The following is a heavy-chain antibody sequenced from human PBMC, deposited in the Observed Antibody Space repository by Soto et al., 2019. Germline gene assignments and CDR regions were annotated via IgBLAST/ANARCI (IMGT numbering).Heavy chain of an antibody. CDR1: GYTFTSYA. CDR3: ARVVYDFWSGYEYWFDP. V-gene: IGHV1-3*01. J-gene: IGHJ5*02. CDR2: INAGNGNT. D-gene: IGHD3-3*01. Sequence: ASVKVSCKASGYTFTSYAMHWVRQAPGQRLEWMGWINAGNGNTKYSQKFQGRVTITRDTSASTAYMELSSLRSEDTAVYYCARVVYDFWSGYEYWFDPWGQGTLVTVSS.